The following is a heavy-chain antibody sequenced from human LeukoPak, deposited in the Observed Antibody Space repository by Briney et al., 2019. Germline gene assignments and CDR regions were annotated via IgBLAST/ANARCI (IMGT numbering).Heavy chain of an antibody. CDR2: INPNSGNT. Sequence: ASVKVSCKASGYTFTSYDINWVRQATGQGLEWMGWINPNSGNTGYAQKFQGRVTITRNTSISTAYMELSSLRSEDTAVYYCARESNRDWNDGGGFDYWGQGTLVTVSS. D-gene: IGHD1-1*01. V-gene: IGHV1-8*03. CDR3: ARESNRDWNDGGGFDY. CDR1: GYTFTSYD. J-gene: IGHJ4*02.